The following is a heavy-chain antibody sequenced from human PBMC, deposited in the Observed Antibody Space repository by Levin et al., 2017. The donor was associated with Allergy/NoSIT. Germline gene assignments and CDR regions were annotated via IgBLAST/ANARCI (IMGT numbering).Heavy chain of an antibody. CDR2: INSNSGGT. CDR1: GYTFTGYY. D-gene: IGHD1-26*01. J-gene: IGHJ4*02. CDR3: ARVGYTTRGPTYFDD. Sequence: GESLKISCKASGYTFTGYYLHWVRQAPGQGLEWMGWINSNSGGTNYAQKFQGRVTMTRDTSITTAYMELSGLKSDDTAVYYCARVGYTTRGPTYFDDWGQGTLVTVSS. V-gene: IGHV1-2*02.